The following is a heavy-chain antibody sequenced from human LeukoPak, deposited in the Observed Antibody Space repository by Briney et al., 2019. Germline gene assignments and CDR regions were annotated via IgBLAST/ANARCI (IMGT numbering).Heavy chain of an antibody. V-gene: IGHV3-21*01. CDR2: ISSSSTYI. CDR3: AKDGRITMVRGHNWDYYHYMDV. D-gene: IGHD3-10*01. Sequence: GGSLRLSCAASGFTFSSYAMNWVRQAPGKGLEWVSSISSSSTYIYYADSVKGRFTISRDNAKNSLYLQMNSLGAEDTAVYYCAKDGRITMVRGHNWDYYHYMDVWGKGTTVTISS. J-gene: IGHJ6*03. CDR1: GFTFSSYA.